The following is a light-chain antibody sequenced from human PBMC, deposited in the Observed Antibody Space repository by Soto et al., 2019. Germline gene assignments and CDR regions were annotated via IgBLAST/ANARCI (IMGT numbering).Light chain of an antibody. CDR2: GAS. J-gene: IGKJ5*01. Sequence: EIVLTQSPGTLSLSPGERATLSCRASQSVSSSLLAWYQQKPGQAPRLLIYGASSRATGIPDRFSGSGSGTDFTLTISRLVPEDFAGYYCQQYSSTPITFGKGTLLDVK. V-gene: IGKV3-20*01. CDR1: QSVSSSL. CDR3: QQYSSTPIT.